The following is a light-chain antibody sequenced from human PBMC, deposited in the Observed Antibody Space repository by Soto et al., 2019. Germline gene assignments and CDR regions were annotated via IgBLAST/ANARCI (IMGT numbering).Light chain of an antibody. CDR2: GAT. V-gene: IGKV3-20*01. CDR1: QSVSSN. Sequence: VLKHSVGTLSLKPSERATLSRRASQSVSSNLAWYQQKAGQAPRLLIYGATNRATVIPDRFSGSGSGTDFTLTISRLEPEDFAVYYCQHYGSSPGTFGQGTKVDI. CDR3: QHYGSSPGT. J-gene: IGKJ1*01.